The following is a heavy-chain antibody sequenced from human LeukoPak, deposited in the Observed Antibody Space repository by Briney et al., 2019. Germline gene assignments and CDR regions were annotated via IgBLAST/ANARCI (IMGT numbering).Heavy chain of an antibody. D-gene: IGHD6-19*01. CDR1: GYSISSGYY. CDR2: IYHSGST. Sequence: SETLSLTCTVSGYSISSGYYWGWIRQPPGKGLEWIGSIYHSGSTYYNPSLKGRVTISVDTSKNQFSLKLSSVTAADTAVYYCVGSSGWKDFDYWGQGTLVTVSS. CDR3: VGSSGWKDFDY. V-gene: IGHV4-38-2*02. J-gene: IGHJ4*02.